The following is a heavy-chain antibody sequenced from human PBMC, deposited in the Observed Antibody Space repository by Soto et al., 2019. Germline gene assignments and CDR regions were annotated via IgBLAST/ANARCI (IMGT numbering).Heavy chain of an antibody. D-gene: IGHD3-3*01. CDR2: ISAYNGNT. V-gene: IGHV1-18*01. CDR3: ARLSYDFWSGYSRLGDYMDV. CDR1: GYTFTSYG. J-gene: IGHJ6*03. Sequence: GASVKVSCKASGYTFTSYGISWVRQAPGQGLEWMGWISAYNGNTNYAQKLQGRVTMTTDTSTSTAYMELRSLRSDDTAVYYCARLSYDFWSGYSRLGDYMDVWGKGTTVTVSS.